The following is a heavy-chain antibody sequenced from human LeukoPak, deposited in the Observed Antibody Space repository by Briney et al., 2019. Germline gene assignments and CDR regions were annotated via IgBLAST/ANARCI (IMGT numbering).Heavy chain of an antibody. CDR3: AXXPVYDFWSGYVGGYYMDV. Sequence: PSETLSLTCAVYGGSFSGYYWSWIRQPPGKGLEWIGEINHSGSTNYNPSLKSRVTISVDTSKNQFSLKLSSVTAADTAVYYCAXXPVYDFWSGYVGGYYMDVWGKGTTVTVSS. J-gene: IGHJ6*03. CDR2: INHSGST. CDR1: GGSFSGYY. V-gene: IGHV4-34*01. D-gene: IGHD3-3*01.